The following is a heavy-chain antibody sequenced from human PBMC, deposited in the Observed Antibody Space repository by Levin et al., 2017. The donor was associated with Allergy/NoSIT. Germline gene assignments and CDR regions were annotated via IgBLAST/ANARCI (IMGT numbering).Heavy chain of an antibody. CDR3: AKIGVIGQWYFDL. V-gene: IGHV3-30-3*01. D-gene: IGHD2-21*01. CDR1: GFTFNNHA. CDR2: ISFDGTKK. Sequence: GGSLRLSCAASGFTFNNHAMHWVRQAPGKGLEWVTIISFDGTKKYDADSVKGRFTISRDNSMNTLYLQINSLRVEDTAVYYCAKIGVIGQWYFDLWGRGTLVTVSS. J-gene: IGHJ2*01.